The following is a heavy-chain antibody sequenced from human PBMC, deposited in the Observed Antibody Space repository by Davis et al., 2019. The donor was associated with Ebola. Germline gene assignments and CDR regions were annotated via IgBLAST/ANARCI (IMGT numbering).Heavy chain of an antibody. CDR1: GFTVSSNY. CDR3: ATEEVTSAAVA. Sequence: PGGSLRLSCAASGFTVSSNYMSWVRQAPGKGLEWVSVIYSGGSTYYADSVKGRFTISRDNSKNTLYLQMNSLRAEDTAVYYCATEEVTSAAVAWGQGTLVTVSS. CDR2: IYSGGST. J-gene: IGHJ5*02. V-gene: IGHV3-66*01. D-gene: IGHD2-2*01.